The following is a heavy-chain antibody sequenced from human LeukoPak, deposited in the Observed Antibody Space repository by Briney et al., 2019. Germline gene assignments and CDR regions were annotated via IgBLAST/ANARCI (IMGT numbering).Heavy chain of an antibody. V-gene: IGHV1-69*13. CDR2: IIPIFGTA. CDR3: ATHSSGPTPY. Sequence: SVKVSCKASGGTLSSSAISWVRQAPGQGLEWMGGIIPIFGTANYAQKFQGRVTITADESTSTAYMELSSLRSEDTAVYYCATHSSGPTPYWGQGTLVTVSS. CDR1: GGTLSSSA. J-gene: IGHJ4*02. D-gene: IGHD3-22*01.